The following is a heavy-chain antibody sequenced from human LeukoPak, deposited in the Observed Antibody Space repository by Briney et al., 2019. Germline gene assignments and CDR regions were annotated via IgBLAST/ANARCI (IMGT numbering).Heavy chain of an antibody. CDR2: IYSSGST. V-gene: IGHV4-59*01. D-gene: IGHD5-18*01. J-gene: IGHJ4*02. Sequence: PSETLSLTCTVSGGSISSYYWSWIRQPPGKGLEWIAYIYSSGSTKYNPFLKSRVTISVDTSKNQFSLKLSSVTAADTAVYYCARTPRGYSYGHYFDYWGQGTLVTVSS. CDR3: ARTPRGYSYGHYFDY. CDR1: GGSISSYY.